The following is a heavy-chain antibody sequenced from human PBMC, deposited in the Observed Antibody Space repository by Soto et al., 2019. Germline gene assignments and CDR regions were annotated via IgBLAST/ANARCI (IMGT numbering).Heavy chain of an antibody. CDR3: ARASTVAHFDY. J-gene: IGHJ4*02. Sequence: PGGSLRLSCAASGFTFSDYYMSWIRQAPGKGLEWVSSISSSGSTIYYADSVKGRFTISRDNAKHPLYLQMNSLRAEDTAVYYCARASTVAHFDYWGQGTLVTVSS. CDR2: ISSSGSTI. CDR1: GFTFSDYY. V-gene: IGHV3-11*01. D-gene: IGHD4-17*01.